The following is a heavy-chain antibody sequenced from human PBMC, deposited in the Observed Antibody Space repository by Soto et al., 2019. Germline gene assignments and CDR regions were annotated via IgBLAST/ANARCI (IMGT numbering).Heavy chain of an antibody. V-gene: IGHV4-34*01. Sequence: SETLSLTCGVYGGSFSGYYWSWVRQPPGKGLEWIGAVNQSGGTNYNPSLKSRVTISVDTSKNQFSLSLSSVTAADTAIYYCAKFKNSYYYGLDVWGPGTAVTVSS. CDR1: GGSFSGYY. CDR2: VNQSGGT. CDR3: AKFKNSYYYGLDV. J-gene: IGHJ6*02.